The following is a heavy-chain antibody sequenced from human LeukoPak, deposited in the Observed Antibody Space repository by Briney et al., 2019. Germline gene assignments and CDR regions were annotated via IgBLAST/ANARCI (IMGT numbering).Heavy chain of an antibody. CDR2: IYPGDSKT. V-gene: IGHV5-51*01. CDR3: ARHESVFSMDV. CDR1: GYNFTTKW. J-gene: IGHJ6*02. Sequence: GVSLKISCQGSGYNFTTKWIGWVRQMPGKGLEWMGIIYPGDSKTIYSPSFQGQVFISADRSIRTACLQWRSLKASDTAMYYCARHESVFSMDVWGQGTTVTVSS.